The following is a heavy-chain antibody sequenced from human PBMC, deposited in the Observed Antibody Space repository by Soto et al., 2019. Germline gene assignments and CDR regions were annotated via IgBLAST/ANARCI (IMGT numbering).Heavy chain of an antibody. CDR2: ISYDGSNK. V-gene: IGHV3-30*03. J-gene: IGHJ4*02. Sequence: GGSLRLSCAASGFTFSSYSMNWVRQAPGKGLEWVAVISYDGSNKYYADSVKGRFTISRDNSKNTLYLQMNSLRAEDTAVYYCAPWFGAFDYWGQGTLVTVSS. D-gene: IGHD3-10*01. CDR3: APWFGAFDY. CDR1: GFTFSSYS.